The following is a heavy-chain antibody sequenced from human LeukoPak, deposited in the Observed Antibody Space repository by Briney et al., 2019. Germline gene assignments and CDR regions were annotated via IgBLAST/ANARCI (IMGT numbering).Heavy chain of an antibody. CDR1: GGSFSGYY. J-gene: IGHJ6*02. CDR2: INHSGST. Sequence: SETLSLTCAVYGGSFSGYYWSWIRQPPGKGLEWIGEINHSGSTNYNPSLKSRVTISVDTSKNQFSLKLSSVTAADTAVYYCARVVPGGYYDFWSGTYGMDVWGQGTTVTVSS. D-gene: IGHD3-3*01. CDR3: ARVVPGGYYDFWSGTYGMDV. V-gene: IGHV4-34*01.